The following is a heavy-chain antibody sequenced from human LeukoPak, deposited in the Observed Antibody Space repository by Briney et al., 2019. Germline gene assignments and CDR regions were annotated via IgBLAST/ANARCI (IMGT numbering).Heavy chain of an antibody. CDR2: INPSGGST. V-gene: IGHV1-46*01. D-gene: IGHD6-19*01. J-gene: IGHJ4*02. Sequence: SVKVSCKASGYTFTSYGISWVRQAPGQGLEWMGIINPSGGSTSYAQKFQGRVTMTRDTSTSIVYMELSSLRSEDTAVYYCAREYTTGWPFDYWGQGTLVTVSS. CDR3: AREYTTGWPFDY. CDR1: GYTFTSYG.